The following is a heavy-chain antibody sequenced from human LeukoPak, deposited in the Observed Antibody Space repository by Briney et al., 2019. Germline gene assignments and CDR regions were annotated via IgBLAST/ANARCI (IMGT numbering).Heavy chain of an antibody. V-gene: IGHV1-8*01. D-gene: IGHD3-10*01. J-gene: IGHJ6*03. Sequence: GASVKVSCKASGYTFTSYDINWVRQATGQGLAWMGWMNPNSGNTGYAQKFQGRVTMTRDTSISTAYMELSRLRSDDTAVYYCARGPLTMVRGASYYMDVWGKGTTVTISS. CDR3: ARGPLTMVRGASYYMDV. CDR2: MNPNSGNT. CDR1: GYTFTSYD.